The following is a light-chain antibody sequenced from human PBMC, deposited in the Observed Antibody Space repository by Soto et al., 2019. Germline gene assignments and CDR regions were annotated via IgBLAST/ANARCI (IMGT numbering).Light chain of an antibody. V-gene: IGKV3-20*01. CDR3: QQYGSSPYT. CDR2: GAS. Sequence: IVLTQSPGTLSLSPSERATLSCRASQSVSSNYLAWYQQKPGQAARLLIYGASNRATAIADRFSGSGSATDFTLTISRVDPEDFAVYYCQQYGSSPYTFGQGTRLDI. CDR1: QSVSSNY. J-gene: IGKJ2*01.